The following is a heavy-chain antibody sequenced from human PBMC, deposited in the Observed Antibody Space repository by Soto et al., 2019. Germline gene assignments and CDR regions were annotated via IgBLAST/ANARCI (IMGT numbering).Heavy chain of an antibody. CDR1: GGSISSSSYY. D-gene: IGHD6-13*01. CDR3: ARQPRRIAAAVNYYYCGMDV. CDR2: IYYSGST. V-gene: IGHV4-39*01. Sequence: SETLSLTCTVSGGSISSSSYYWGWIRQPPGEGLEWIGSIYYSGSTYYNPSLKSRVTISVDTSKNQFSLKLSSVTAADTAVYYCARQPRRIAAAVNYYYCGMDVWGQGTTVTVSS. J-gene: IGHJ6*02.